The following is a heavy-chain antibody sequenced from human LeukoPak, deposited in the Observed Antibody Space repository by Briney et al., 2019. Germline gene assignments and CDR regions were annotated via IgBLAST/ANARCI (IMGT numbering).Heavy chain of an antibody. D-gene: IGHD3-22*01. CDR2: IYYSGST. Sequence: SETLSLTCTVSGGSISSYYWSWIRQPPGKGLEWIGYIYYSGSTNYNPSLKSRVTISVDTSKNRFSLKLSSVTAADTAVYYCARGVNFDYWGQGTLVTVSS. J-gene: IGHJ4*02. CDR3: ARGVNFDY. CDR1: GGSISSYY. V-gene: IGHV4-59*01.